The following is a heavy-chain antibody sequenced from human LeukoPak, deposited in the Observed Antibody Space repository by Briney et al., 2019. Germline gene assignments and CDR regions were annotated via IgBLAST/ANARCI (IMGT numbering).Heavy chain of an antibody. V-gene: IGHV3-53*05. CDR2: IYGGGST. D-gene: IGHD4-11*01. J-gene: IGHJ4*02. CDR3: AKDGTTVTTVWYFDY. CDR1: GLSVSSNF. Sequence: GGSLRLSCAATGLSVSSNFMSWVRQAPGKGLEWVSVIYGGGSTYYADSVKGRFTISRDTPKNTLYLQMNSLRAEDTAVYYCAKDGTTVTTVWYFDYWGQGTLVTVSS.